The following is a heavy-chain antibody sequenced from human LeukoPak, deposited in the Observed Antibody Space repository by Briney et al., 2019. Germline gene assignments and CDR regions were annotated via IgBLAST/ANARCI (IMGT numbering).Heavy chain of an antibody. CDR3: ATGNSLGYCKGGRFVNC. V-gene: IGHV1-24*01. CDR2: FDPEKSET. J-gene: IGHJ1*01. Sequence: ASVKVSCKVSGDTLSELPIHSVRQAPGKRLEWMGGFDPEKSETIYPQKLRGRVSMTEETSTGTASMELSSLTSEDTAVYFCATGNSLGYCKGGRFVNCWGQGTQVIVSS. CDR1: GDTLSELP. D-gene: IGHD2-15*01.